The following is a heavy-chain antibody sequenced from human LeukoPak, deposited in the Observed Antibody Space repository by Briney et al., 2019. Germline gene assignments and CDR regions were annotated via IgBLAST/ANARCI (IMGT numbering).Heavy chain of an antibody. CDR2: ISSDGDST. CDR3: ARQYSGSYYEAFDY. CDR1: GFTFSNYG. V-gene: IGHV3-64*01. D-gene: IGHD1-26*01. J-gene: IGHJ4*02. Sequence: GGSLRLSCAVSGFTFSNYGMHWVHQAPGKGLEYVSGISSDGDSTYYANSVKGRFTISRDNSKNTLYLQMGSLRAEDMGIYYCARQYSGSYYEAFDYWGQGTLVTVSS.